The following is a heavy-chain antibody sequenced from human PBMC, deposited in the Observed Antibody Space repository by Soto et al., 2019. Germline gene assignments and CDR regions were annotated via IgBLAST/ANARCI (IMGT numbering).Heavy chain of an antibody. CDR3: AREITMVRGEAVLARYYYYGMDV. D-gene: IGHD3-10*01. CDR1: GGTFSSYT. V-gene: IGHV1-69*04. CDR2: IIPILGIA. J-gene: IGHJ6*02. Sequence: SVKVSCKASGGTFSSYTISWVRQAPGQGLEWMGRIIPILGIANYAQKFQGRVTITADKSTSTAYMELSSLRSEDTAVYYCAREITMVRGEAVLARYYYYGMDVWGQGTTVTVSS.